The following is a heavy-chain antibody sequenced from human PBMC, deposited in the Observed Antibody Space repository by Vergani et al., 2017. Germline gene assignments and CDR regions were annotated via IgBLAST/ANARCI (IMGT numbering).Heavy chain of an antibody. CDR3: ARVPVDTAMVFDP. Sequence: QVQLVQSGAEVKKPGASVKVSCKASGYTFTSYYMHWVRQAPGQGLEWMGIINPSGGSTSYAQKFQGRVTMTRDTSTGTVYMELSSLRSEDTAVYYCARVPVDTAMVFDPWGQGTLVTVSS. CDR2: INPSGGST. J-gene: IGHJ5*02. V-gene: IGHV1-46*01. D-gene: IGHD5-18*01. CDR1: GYTFTSYY.